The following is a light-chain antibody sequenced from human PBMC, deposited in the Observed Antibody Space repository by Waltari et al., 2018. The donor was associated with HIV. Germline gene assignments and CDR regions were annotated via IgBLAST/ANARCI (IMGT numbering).Light chain of an antibody. CDR3: QQYGSSPFA. CDR2: GAS. CDR1: QSDGSSY. V-gene: IGKV3-20*01. J-gene: IGKJ3*01. Sequence: EIVLTQSPGTLSLSPGERATLSGRPSQSDGSSYLAWYQQHPGQAPRLLIHGASSMATGIPDRFSGSGSGTDFTLTISRLEPEDFAVYYCQQYGSSPFAFGPGTKVEIK.